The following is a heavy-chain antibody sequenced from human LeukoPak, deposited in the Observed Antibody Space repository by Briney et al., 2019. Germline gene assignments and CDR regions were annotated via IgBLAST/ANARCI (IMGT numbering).Heavy chain of an antibody. CDR3: ARYDFWSGYDV. J-gene: IGHJ6*02. D-gene: IGHD3-3*01. Sequence: SQTLSLTCAVSGGSISSGGYSWSWIRQPPGKGLEWIGYIYQSGSSYCNPSLKSRVTISVDRSKNQFSQKLSSVTAADTAVYYCARYDFWSGYDVWGQGTTVTVSS. V-gene: IGHV4-30-2*01. CDR1: GGSISSGGYS. CDR2: IYQSGSS.